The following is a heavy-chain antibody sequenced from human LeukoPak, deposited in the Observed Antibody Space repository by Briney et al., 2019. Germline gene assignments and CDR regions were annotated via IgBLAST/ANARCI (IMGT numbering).Heavy chain of an antibody. CDR1: GFTFSDYA. CDR2: ITGSGGIT. J-gene: IGHJ4*02. V-gene: IGHV3-23*01. Sequence: PGGSLRLSCVASGFTFSDYAMSWVRQAPGQGLEWVSAITGSGGITYYADSVKGRFTISRDKSKNTLYLQMNSLRAEDTAVYYCAKWGDYDVLTGYYDPDYWGQGTLVTVSS. D-gene: IGHD3-9*01. CDR3: AKWGDYDVLTGYYDPDY.